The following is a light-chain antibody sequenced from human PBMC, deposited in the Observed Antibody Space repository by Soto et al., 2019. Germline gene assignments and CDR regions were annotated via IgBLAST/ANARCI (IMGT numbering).Light chain of an antibody. CDR1: QSISSN. CDR2: GAS. Sequence: EIVMTQSPATLSVVPGEIATLSCRASQSISSNLAWYQQKPGQAPRLITYGASTRATGIPARFSGSGSGTEFTLTISSLQPEDVAVYYCQQYYNWPRTFGQGTKVDI. J-gene: IGKJ1*01. V-gene: IGKV3-15*01. CDR3: QQYYNWPRT.